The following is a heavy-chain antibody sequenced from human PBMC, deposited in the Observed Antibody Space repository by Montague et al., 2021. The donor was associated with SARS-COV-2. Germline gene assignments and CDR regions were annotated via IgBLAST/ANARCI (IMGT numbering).Heavy chain of an antibody. V-gene: IGHV4-59*01. CDR3: ARGGITMVRGPDQGHYYYYGMDV. CDR2: IYYSGST. D-gene: IGHD3-10*01. CDR1: GGSISSYY. J-gene: IGHJ6*02. Sequence: SETLSPTRTVSGGSISSYYWSWIRQHPGKGLEWIGYIYYSGSTNYNPSLKSRVTISVDTSKNQFSLKLSSVTAADTAAYYCARGGITMVRGPDQGHYYYYGMDVWGQGTTVTVSS.